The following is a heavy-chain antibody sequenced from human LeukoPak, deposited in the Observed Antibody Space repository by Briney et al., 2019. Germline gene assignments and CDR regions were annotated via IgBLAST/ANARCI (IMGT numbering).Heavy chain of an antibody. Sequence: GGSLRLSCAASGFTFSSYAMSWVRQAPGKGLEWVSAISGSGGSTYYADSVKGRFTISRDNAKNSLYLQMNSLRAEDTAVYYCARGGPDWFDPWGQGTLVTVSS. CDR2: ISGSGGST. J-gene: IGHJ5*02. D-gene: IGHD1-14*01. CDR3: ARGGPDWFDP. CDR1: GFTFSSYA. V-gene: IGHV3-23*01.